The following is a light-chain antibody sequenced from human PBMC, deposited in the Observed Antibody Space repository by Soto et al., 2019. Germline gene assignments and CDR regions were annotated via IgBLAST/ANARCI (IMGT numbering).Light chain of an antibody. CDR1: RDIAHY. CDR3: QQYDDLPLT. J-gene: IGKJ4*01. V-gene: IGKV1-33*01. CDR2: DAS. Sequence: DIQLTQSPSSLSASVGDIITITCQASRDIAHYLSWYQQKPGKAPHLLVYDASKLQTGVPSRFSGSASGTDFTFAISSLQPEDRATYFCQQYDDLPLTFGGGTKVEIK.